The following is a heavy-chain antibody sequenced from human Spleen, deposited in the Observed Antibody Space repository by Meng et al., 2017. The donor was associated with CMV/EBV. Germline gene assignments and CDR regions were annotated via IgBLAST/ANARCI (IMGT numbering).Heavy chain of an antibody. CDR2: INPSGGST. CDR1: GYTFTSYY. V-gene: IGHV1-46*01. D-gene: IGHD3-22*01. J-gene: IGHJ4*02. CDR3: ARDHYYDSSGSH. Sequence: SVKVSCKASGYTFTSYYMHWVRQAPGQGLEWMGIINPSGGSTSYAQKFQGRVTMTRETSTSTAYMELRSLRSDDTAVYYCARDHYYDSSGSHWGQGTLVTVSS.